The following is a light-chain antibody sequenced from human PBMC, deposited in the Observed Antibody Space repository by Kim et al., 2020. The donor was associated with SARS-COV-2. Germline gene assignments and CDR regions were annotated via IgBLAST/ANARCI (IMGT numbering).Light chain of an antibody. CDR1: SGHSSYA. CDR3: QTWGTGIGWV. J-gene: IGLJ3*02. Sequence: VKLACTLSSGHSSYAIAWHQQQPEKGPRYLMKLNSDGSHSKGDGIPDRFSGSSSGAERYLTISSLQSEDEADYYCQTWGTGIGWVFGGGTKLTVL. V-gene: IGLV4-69*01. CDR2: LNSDGSH.